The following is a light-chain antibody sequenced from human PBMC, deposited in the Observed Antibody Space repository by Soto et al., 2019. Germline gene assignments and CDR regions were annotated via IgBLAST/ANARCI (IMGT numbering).Light chain of an antibody. V-gene: IGKV1-39*01. J-gene: IGKJ1*01. CDR3: QQSYSSPPT. CDR2: TAS. CDR1: QSISNY. Sequence: DVQMTQSPSSLSASVGDRVTIACRASQSISNYLSWYQQKPGKAPKLLIYTASSLQSVVPSRFSGSGSGTDFTLSISSLQPEDSATYYCQQSYSSPPTFGQGTKVEIK.